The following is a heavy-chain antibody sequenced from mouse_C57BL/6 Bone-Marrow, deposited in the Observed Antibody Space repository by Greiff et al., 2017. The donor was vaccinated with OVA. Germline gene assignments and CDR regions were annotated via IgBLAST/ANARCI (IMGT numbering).Heavy chain of an antibody. J-gene: IGHJ4*01. CDR2: INPSSGYT. D-gene: IGHD1-1*01. Sequence: QVQLQQSGAELARPGASVKMSCKASGYTFTSYTMHWVKQRPGQGLEWIGYINPSSGYTKYNQKFKDKATLTADKSSSTAYMQLSSLTSEDSAVYDCARSVITTDYAMDHWGQGTSVTVSS. CDR1: GYTFTSYT. V-gene: IGHV1-4*01. CDR3: ARSVITTDYAMDH.